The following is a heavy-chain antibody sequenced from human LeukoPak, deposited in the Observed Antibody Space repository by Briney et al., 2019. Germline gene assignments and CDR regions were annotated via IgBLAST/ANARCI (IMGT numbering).Heavy chain of an antibody. CDR3: ASLKNYYDSSGYLVTYSFDS. J-gene: IGHJ3*02. Sequence: ASVTLSCKASGYTFTSYGISWVRQAPGQGLEWMGWIRAYNGNTSCAQKLQGRVTMTTAISRNTSYIELRSLKTDDTSVYYCASLKNYYDSSGYLVTYSFDSWGQGIMVTVSS. D-gene: IGHD3-22*01. V-gene: IGHV1-18*01. CDR2: IRAYNGNT. CDR1: GYTFTSYG.